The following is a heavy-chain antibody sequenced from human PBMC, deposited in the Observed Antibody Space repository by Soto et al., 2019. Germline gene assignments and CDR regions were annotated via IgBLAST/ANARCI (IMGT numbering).Heavy chain of an antibody. J-gene: IGHJ5*02. CDR2: INHSGST. D-gene: IGHD6-13*01. CDR3: ARGWYRGIAAPNWFDP. Sequence: SETLSLTCAVYGGSFSGYYWSWIRQPPGKGLEWIGEINHSGSTNYNPSLKSRVTISVDTSKNQFSLKLSSVTAADTAVYYCARGWYRGIAAPNWFDPWGQGTLGTVSS. V-gene: IGHV4-34*01. CDR1: GGSFSGYY.